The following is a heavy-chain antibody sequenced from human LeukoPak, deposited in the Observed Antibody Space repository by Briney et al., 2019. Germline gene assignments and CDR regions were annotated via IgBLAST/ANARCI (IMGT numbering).Heavy chain of an antibody. Sequence: SETLSLTCAVYGGSFSGYYWSWIRQPPGKGLEWIGEINHSGSTNYNPSLKSRVTISVDTSKNQFSLKLSSVTAADTAVYYCARGVVRLRYFDWLSIDYWGQGTLVTVSS. D-gene: IGHD3-9*01. CDR1: GGSFSGYY. V-gene: IGHV4-34*01. CDR2: INHSGST. CDR3: ARGVVRLRYFDWLSIDY. J-gene: IGHJ4*02.